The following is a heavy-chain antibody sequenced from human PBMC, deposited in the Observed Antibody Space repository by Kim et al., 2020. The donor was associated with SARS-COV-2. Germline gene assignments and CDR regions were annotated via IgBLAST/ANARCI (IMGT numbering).Heavy chain of an antibody. V-gene: IGHV3-23*01. Sequence: GGSLRLSCVASGFTFSTSPMGWVRPAPGKGLEWVSRLSWDGKRTYYADSVKGRVIISSDNSQNTLYLHMNSLRVEDTSIYYCAKGVTNSGFDYWGQGTQV. CDR1: GFTFSTSP. CDR3: AKGVTNSGFDY. J-gene: IGHJ4*02. D-gene: IGHD4-17*01. CDR2: LSWDGKRT.